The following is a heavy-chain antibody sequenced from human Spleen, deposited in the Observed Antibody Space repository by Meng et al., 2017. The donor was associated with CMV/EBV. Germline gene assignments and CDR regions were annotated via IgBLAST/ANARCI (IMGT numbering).Heavy chain of an antibody. D-gene: IGHD2-2*02. CDR2: ISAYNGNT. CDR3: ARALTVCSSTSCYTNWFDP. V-gene: IGHV1-18*01. CDR1: GYTFTSYG. Sequence: ASVKVSCKASGYTFTSYGISWVRQAPGQGLEWMGWISAYNGNTNYAQKLQGRVTMTTDTSTSTAYMELRSLRSDDTAVYYCARALTVCSSTSCYTNWFDPWGQGTLVTVS. J-gene: IGHJ5*02.